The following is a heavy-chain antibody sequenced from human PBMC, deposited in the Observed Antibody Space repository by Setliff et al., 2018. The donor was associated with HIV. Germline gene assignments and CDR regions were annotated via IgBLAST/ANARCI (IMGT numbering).Heavy chain of an antibody. CDR2: ISYSGST. D-gene: IGHD6-19*01. Sequence: SETLPLTCTVSGGSISSYYWSWIRQPPGKGLEWIGSISYSGSTSYKPSLKSRVTISVDTSKNQFSLKVTSVTASDTAVYYCARHIAVADGYYSYHMDVWGAGTTVTVSS. V-gene: IGHV4-59*04. J-gene: IGHJ6*03. CDR3: ARHIAVADGYYSYHMDV. CDR1: GGSISSYY.